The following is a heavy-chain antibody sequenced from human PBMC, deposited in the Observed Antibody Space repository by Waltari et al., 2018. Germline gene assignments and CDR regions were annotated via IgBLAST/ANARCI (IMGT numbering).Heavy chain of an antibody. V-gene: IGHV4-31*03. D-gene: IGHD2-15*01. CDR1: GSSLSSVCYY. J-gene: IGHJ6*03. CDR3: ARGLQGEYYDMDV. CDR2: IYYSGRI. Sequence: QVQLQESGPGLLKPSQTLSLTCTFSGSSLSSVCYYWCSIRQPPGKGLEWIGYIYYSGRIYDNRSIKRRVTIEVDTYKNKCSRKLSSVTAADTAGYYGARGLQGEYYDMDVWGKGTMVTVSS.